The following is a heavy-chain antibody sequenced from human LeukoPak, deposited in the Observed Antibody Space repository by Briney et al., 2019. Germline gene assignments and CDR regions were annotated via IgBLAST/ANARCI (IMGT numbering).Heavy chain of an antibody. CDR3: ARDLDMVRGVIITSAFDI. V-gene: IGHV1-46*03. D-gene: IGHD3-10*01. Sequence: ASVKVSCKASGYTFTSYYMHWVRQAPGQGLEWMGIINPSGGSTSYAQKFQGRVTMTRDTSTSTVYMELSSLRSEDTAVYYCARDLDMVRGVIITSAFDIWGQGTMVTVSS. CDR2: INPSGGST. J-gene: IGHJ3*02. CDR1: GYTFTSYY.